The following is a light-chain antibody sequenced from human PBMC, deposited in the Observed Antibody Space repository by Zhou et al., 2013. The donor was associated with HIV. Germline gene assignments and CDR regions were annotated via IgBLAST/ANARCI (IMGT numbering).Light chain of an antibody. J-gene: IGKJ1*01. CDR1: QSVRSY. CDR3: QQYASSRT. Sequence: EIVLTQSPATLSLSPGERATLSCRASQSVRSYLAWYQQKPGQAPRLLIYGASNRATGIPDRFSGSGSGTDFTLTISRLEPEDFAVYYCQQYASSRTFGQGTKVEIK. CDR2: GAS. V-gene: IGKV3-20*01.